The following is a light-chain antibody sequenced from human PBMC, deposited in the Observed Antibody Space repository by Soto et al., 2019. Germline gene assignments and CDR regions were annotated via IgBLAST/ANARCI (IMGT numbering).Light chain of an antibody. CDR2: KAS. Sequence: DIQMTQSPSTLSASVGDRVTITCRASQSISVWLAWYQQKAGKAPNLLIYKASRLESGVPSMFSRSGSEPEFTLTICGLQPGDSATYYCQQYNSYSPTFGQGTKVDSK. CDR3: QQYNSYSPT. V-gene: IGKV1-5*03. J-gene: IGKJ1*01. CDR1: QSISVW.